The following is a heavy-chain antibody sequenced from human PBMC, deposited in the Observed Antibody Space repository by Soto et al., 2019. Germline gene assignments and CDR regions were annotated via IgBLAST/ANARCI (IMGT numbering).Heavy chain of an antibody. D-gene: IGHD1-26*01. J-gene: IGHJ6*02. CDR1: GGTFGNYA. CDR3: ARVIVGGTRNYYFSGMDV. CDR2: TIPIFGTA. Sequence: QVQLVQSGAEVKNPGSSVKVSCKASGGTFGNYAINWVRQAPGQGLEWMGGTIPIFGTANYARKFQGRVAITADESTSTAYMELNRLRYEDTAVYFCARVIVGGTRNYYFSGMDVWGPGTTVTVSS. V-gene: IGHV1-69*01.